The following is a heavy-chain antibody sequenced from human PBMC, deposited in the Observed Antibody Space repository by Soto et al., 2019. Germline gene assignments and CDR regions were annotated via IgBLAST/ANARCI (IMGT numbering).Heavy chain of an antibody. J-gene: IGHJ5*02. CDR2: ISYSGNT. CDR3: ARRGARIAATGLSSGFDP. CDR1: GGSISDTNYY. D-gene: IGHD6-13*01. V-gene: IGHV4-39*01. Sequence: LSETLSLTCAVSGGSISDTNYYWGWIRQPPGKGLEWIGSISYSGNTYYSPSLKSRVTVSVDTSKNQFSLELSSVTAADTAVYYCARRGARIAATGLSSGFDPWGQGTLVTVSS.